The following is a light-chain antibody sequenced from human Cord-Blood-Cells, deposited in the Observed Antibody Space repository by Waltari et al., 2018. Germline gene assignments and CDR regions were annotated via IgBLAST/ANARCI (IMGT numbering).Light chain of an antibody. CDR1: SGSIARNY. J-gene: IGLJ3*02. CDR3: QSYDSSNRV. CDR2: QDN. Sequence: NFMLTQPHSVSESPGKTVTISCTRSSGSIARNYVKWYQQRPGSSPTTVIYQDNQRPSGVPDRFSGSIDSSSNSASLTISGLKTEDEADYYCQSYDSSNRVFGGGTKLTVL. V-gene: IGLV6-57*01.